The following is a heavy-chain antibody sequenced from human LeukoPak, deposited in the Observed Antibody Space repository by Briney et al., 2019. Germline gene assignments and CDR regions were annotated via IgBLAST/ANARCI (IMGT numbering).Heavy chain of an antibody. CDR1: GYTFTSYY. CDR2: INPTGGST. D-gene: IGHD6-13*01. J-gene: IGHJ4*02. Sequence: ASVKVSCKASGYTFTSYYMHWVRQAPGQGLEWMGLINPTGGSTGYAQKFQGRVTMTRDMSTSTDYMELSSLRSEDTAIYYCARDLPYSSSWESIDYWGQGTLVTVSS. CDR3: ARDLPYSSSWESIDY. V-gene: IGHV1-46*01.